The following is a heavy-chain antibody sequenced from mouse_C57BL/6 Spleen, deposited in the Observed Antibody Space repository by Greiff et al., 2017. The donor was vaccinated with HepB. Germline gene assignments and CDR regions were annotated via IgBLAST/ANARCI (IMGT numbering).Heavy chain of an antibody. CDR2: IDPEDGDT. V-gene: IGHV14-1*01. CDR3: TPYGYDDYYAMDY. Sequence: EVHLVESGAELVRPGASVKLSCTASGFNIKDYYMHWVKQRPEQGLEWIGRIDPEDGDTEYAPKFQGKATMTADTSSNPAYLQLSSLTSEDTAVYYCTPYGYDDYYAMDYWGQGTSVTVSS. D-gene: IGHD2-2*01. J-gene: IGHJ4*01. CDR1: GFNIKDYY.